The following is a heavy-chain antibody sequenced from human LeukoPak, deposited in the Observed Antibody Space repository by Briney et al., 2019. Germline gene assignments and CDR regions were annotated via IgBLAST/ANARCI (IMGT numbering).Heavy chain of an antibody. Sequence: GGSLRLSCAASGFTFSSYWMSWVCHAPGKGLEWVANIKLDGSEKYYVDSVKGRFTISRDNAKNSLYLQMNSLRAEDTAVYYCARALYYYDSSGYYTGYFQHWGQGTLVTVSS. CDR3: ARALYYYDSSGYYTGYFQH. CDR1: GFTFSSYW. D-gene: IGHD3-22*01. J-gene: IGHJ1*01. V-gene: IGHV3-7*01. CDR2: IKLDGSEK.